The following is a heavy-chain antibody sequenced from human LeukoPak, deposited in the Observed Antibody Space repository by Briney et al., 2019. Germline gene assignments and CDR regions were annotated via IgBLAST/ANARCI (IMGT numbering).Heavy chain of an antibody. CDR1: GFTFNNYG. Sequence: PGGSLRLSCAASGFTFNNYGMTWVRQAPGKGLEWVSFISSSGGSTYYADSVKGRFTISRDNSKNTLYLQMNSLRAEDTAVYYCARPSCSSSACPFDYWGQGILVTVSP. CDR2: ISSSGGST. J-gene: IGHJ4*02. V-gene: IGHV3-23*01. D-gene: IGHD2-2*01. CDR3: ARPSCSSSACPFDY.